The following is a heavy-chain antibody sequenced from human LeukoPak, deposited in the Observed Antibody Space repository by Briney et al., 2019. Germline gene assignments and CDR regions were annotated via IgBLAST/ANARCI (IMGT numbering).Heavy chain of an antibody. J-gene: IGHJ4*02. V-gene: IGHV4-30-2*01. D-gene: IGHD4-17*01. Sequence: SETLSLTCAVSGGSISSGGYSWSWIRQPPGKGLEWIGYIYHRGSTYYNPSLKSRVTISVDRSKNQFSLKLSSVTAADTAVYYCARDTGFWGQGTLVTVSS. CDR1: GGSISSGGYS. CDR2: IYHRGST. CDR3: ARDTGF.